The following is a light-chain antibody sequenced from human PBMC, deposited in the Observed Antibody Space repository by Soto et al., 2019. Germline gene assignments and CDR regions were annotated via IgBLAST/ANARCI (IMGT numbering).Light chain of an antibody. CDR2: GAS. CDR1: QSVSSSY. Sequence: EIVLTQSPGTLSLSPGERATLSCRASQSVSSSYLAWCQQRPGQAPRLLIYGASTRAAGIPDRFSGSGSGTDFTLTITRLEPEDFAVYYCQQRSNWLTFGGGTKVDI. V-gene: IGKV3D-20*02. CDR3: QQRSNWLT. J-gene: IGKJ4*01.